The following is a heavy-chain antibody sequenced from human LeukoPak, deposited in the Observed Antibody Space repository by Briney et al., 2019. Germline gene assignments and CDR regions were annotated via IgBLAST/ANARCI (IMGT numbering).Heavy chain of an antibody. CDR2: IRTDVGST. J-gene: IGHJ4*02. V-gene: IGHV3-23*01. Sequence: PGGSLRLSCAASGFTFSSYAMSWVRQTPGKGLXRVSTIRTDVGSTYYADSVKGRFTISRDNSKNTLYLQMDSLRTEHTAVYYCACLPAVIPFDYWGQGTLVTVS. D-gene: IGHD2-2*01. CDR1: GFTFSSYA. CDR3: ACLPAVIPFDY.